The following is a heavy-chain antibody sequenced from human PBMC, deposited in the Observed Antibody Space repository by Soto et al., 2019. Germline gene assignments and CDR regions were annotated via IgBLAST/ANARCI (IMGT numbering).Heavy chain of an antibody. CDR1: GYTFTGYY. CDR2: INPNNGNT. CDR3: ARAPSNYDILTGYYNYYFDY. J-gene: IGHJ4*02. Sequence: ASVKVSCKASGYTFTGYYMHWVRQAPGQGLEWMGWINPNNGNTNYAQKLQGRVTMTTDTSMSTAYMELKSLRSDDTAVYYCARAPSNYDILTGYYNYYFDYWGQGTLVTVSS. V-gene: IGHV1-18*04. D-gene: IGHD3-9*01.